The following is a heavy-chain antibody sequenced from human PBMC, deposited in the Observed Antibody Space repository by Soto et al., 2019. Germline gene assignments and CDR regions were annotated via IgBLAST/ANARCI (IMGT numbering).Heavy chain of an antibody. CDR1: GGSISSYY. D-gene: IGHD2-15*01. J-gene: IGHJ6*03. CDR2: IYYSGST. Sequence: SETLSLTCTVSGGSISSYYWSWIRQPPGKGLEWIGYIYYSGSTNYNPSLKSRVTISVDTSKNQFSLKLSSVTAADTAVYYCARLADCSGGSCYYYYYYMDVWGKGTTVTVSS. V-gene: IGHV4-59*08. CDR3: ARLADCSGGSCYYYYYYMDV.